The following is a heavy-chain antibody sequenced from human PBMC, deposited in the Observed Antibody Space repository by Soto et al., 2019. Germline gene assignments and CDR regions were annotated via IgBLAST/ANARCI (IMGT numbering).Heavy chain of an antibody. Sequence: GASVKVSCKASGYTFTGYYMHWVRHAPGQGLEWMGWINPNSGGTNYAQKFQGWVTMTRDTSISTAYMEPSRLRSDDTAVYYCARVSGICSTSCYRYGMDVWGQGTTVTVSS. J-gene: IGHJ6*02. CDR2: INPNSGGT. V-gene: IGHV1-2*04. D-gene: IGHD2-2*02. CDR1: GYTFTGYY. CDR3: ARVSGICSTSCYRYGMDV.